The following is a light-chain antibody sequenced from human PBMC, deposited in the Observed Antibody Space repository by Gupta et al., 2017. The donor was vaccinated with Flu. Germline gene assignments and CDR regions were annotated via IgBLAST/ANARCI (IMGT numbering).Light chain of an antibody. J-gene: IGKJ1*01. CDR3: QQYNGYSRT. V-gene: IGKV1-5*03. CDR2: KAS. CDR1: QSISTW. Sequence: PSTRSASIGDRVTITCRASQSISTWLAWYQQKPGKAPKVLIYKASSLEGGVPSRFSGSGSGTEFTLTISSLQPDDFATYYCQQYNGYSRTFGQGTKVEIK.